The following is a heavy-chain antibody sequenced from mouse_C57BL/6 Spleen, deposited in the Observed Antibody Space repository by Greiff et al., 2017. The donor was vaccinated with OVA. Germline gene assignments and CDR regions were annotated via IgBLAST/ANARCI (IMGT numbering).Heavy chain of an antibody. V-gene: IGHV5-17*01. Sequence: EVMLVESGGGLVKPGGSLKLSCAASGFTFSDYGMHWVRQAPEKGLEWVAYISSGSSTIYYADTVKGRFTISRDNAKNTLFLQMTSLRSEDTAMYYCARGHLGDEGFDYWGQGTTLTVSS. CDR3: ARGHLGDEGFDY. CDR1: GFTFSDYG. J-gene: IGHJ2*01. D-gene: IGHD3-1*01. CDR2: ISSGSSTI.